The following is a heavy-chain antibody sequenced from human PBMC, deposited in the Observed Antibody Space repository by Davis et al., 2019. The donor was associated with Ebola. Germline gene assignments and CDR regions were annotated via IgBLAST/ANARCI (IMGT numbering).Heavy chain of an antibody. CDR2: IYYSWST. CDR3: TTGHPYYDILTGYFMTSFDY. V-gene: IGHV4-39*07. Sequence: MPSETLSLTCTVSGGSISSSSFYWGWIRQPPGKGLEWIGSIYYSWSTYYNPSLKSRVTISVDTSKNQFSLKLSSVTAADTAVYYCTTGHPYYDILTGYFMTSFDYWGQGTLVTVSS. J-gene: IGHJ4*02. D-gene: IGHD3-9*01. CDR1: GGSISSSSFY.